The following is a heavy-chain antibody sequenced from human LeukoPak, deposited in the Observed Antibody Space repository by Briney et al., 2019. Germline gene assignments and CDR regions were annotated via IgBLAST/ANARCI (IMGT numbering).Heavy chain of an antibody. CDR1: GFTFSTYA. CDR2: ISDRGGST. Sequence: GGSLRLSCAASGFTFSTYAMSWVRQAPGKGLEWVSAISDRGGSTYYADSVKGRFTISRDNSKNRMYLQMNRLRAEDAAVYYCAKDPISMIRADSYFDYWGQGTLVTVSS. CDR3: AKDPISMIRADSYFDY. V-gene: IGHV3-23*01. D-gene: IGHD3-10*01. J-gene: IGHJ4*02.